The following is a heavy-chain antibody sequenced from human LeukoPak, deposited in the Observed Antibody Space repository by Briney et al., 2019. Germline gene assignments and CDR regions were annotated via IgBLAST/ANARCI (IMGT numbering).Heavy chain of an antibody. V-gene: IGHV3-21*01. J-gene: IGHJ3*02. D-gene: IGHD3-22*01. Sequence: GGSLRLSCAASGFTFSSYSMNWVRQAPGKGLEWVSSISSSSSYIYYADSVKGRFTISRDNSKNTLYLQMNSLRAEDTAVYYCARFPRPKYYYDSSGYPDAFDIWGQGTMVTVSS. CDR1: GFTFSSYS. CDR3: ARFPRPKYYYDSSGYPDAFDI. CDR2: ISSSSSYI.